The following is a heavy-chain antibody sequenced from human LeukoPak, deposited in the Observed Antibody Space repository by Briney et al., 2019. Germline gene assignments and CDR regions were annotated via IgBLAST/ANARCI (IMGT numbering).Heavy chain of an antibody. CDR1: GFTFSADA. V-gene: IGHV3-23*01. CDR2: IGSDGKT. D-gene: IGHD3-10*02. CDR3: ARDLDYYVAMDV. J-gene: IGHJ6*02. Sequence: VGSLRLSCEASGFTFSADAMTWVRQAPGKGLEWVSSIGSDGKTHYSGSVKGRFAISRDNSKSMLFLQLNSLRAEDTALYYCARDLDYYVAMDVWGQGTTVTVS.